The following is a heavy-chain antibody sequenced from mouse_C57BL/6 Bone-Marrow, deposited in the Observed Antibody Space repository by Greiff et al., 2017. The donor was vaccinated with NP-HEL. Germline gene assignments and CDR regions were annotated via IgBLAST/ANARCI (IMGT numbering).Heavy chain of an antibody. CDR3: ARAGANWYFDG. V-gene: IGHV1-50*01. CDR1: GYTFTSYW. CDR2: IDPSDSYT. Sequence: QVQLQQPGAELVKPGASVKLSCKASGYTFTSYWMQWVKQRPGQGLEWIGEIDPSDSYTNYNQKFKGKATLTVDTPSSTAYMELSSLTSEDSAVYACARAGANWYFDGWGTVTTVTLSS. J-gene: IGHJ1*03.